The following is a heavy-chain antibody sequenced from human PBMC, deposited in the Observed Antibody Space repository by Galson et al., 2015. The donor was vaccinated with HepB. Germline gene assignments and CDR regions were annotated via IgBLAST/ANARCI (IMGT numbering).Heavy chain of an antibody. CDR2: IGGTGDIS. D-gene: IGHD2-2*01. V-gene: IGHV3-23*01. Sequence: SLRLSCAASGFTFSSYAMSWVRQAQGEGLEWISSIGGTGDISYYADSVKGRFTISRDNSKNTLFLQMSNLRAEDTAVYYCAKDGYCGSATSCHGTWFDPWGQGTLVTVSS. J-gene: IGHJ5*02. CDR3: AKDGYCGSATSCHGTWFDP. CDR1: GFTFSSYA.